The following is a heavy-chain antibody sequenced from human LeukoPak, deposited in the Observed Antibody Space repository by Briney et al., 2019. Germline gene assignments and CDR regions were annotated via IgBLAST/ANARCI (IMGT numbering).Heavy chain of an antibody. V-gene: IGHV3-33*01. Sequence: GSLRLSCAASGFTFSSYGMHWVRQAPGKGLEWVAVIWYDGSNKYYADSVKGRFTISRDNSKNTLYLQMNSLRAEDTAVYYCARETPPGYYGSGPSYYYYGMDVWGQGTTVTVSS. CDR3: ARETPPGYYGSGPSYYYYGMDV. J-gene: IGHJ6*02. CDR2: IWYDGSNK. CDR1: GFTFSSYG. D-gene: IGHD3-10*01.